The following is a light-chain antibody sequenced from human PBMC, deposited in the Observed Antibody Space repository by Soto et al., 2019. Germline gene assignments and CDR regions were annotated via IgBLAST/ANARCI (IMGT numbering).Light chain of an antibody. V-gene: IGKV3-11*01. CDR2: GAS. J-gene: IGKJ4*01. Sequence: EIILTQSPATLSLSPGERATLSCRASQSIASYLAWYQQNPGQAPRLLIFGASTRATGIPARFNGSWSGTDFTIPISSLEPEDVAVYYCQQRSNWPPLTVGGGTKVEIK. CDR1: QSIASY. CDR3: QQRSNWPPLT.